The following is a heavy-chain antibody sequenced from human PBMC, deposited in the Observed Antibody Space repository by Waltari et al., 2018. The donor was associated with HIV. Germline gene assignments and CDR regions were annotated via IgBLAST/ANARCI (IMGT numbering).Heavy chain of an antibody. CDR1: GYSFSNYW. CDR3: ARHLTQMATIPYAFDI. D-gene: IGHD5-12*01. J-gene: IGHJ3*02. Sequence: EEQLEQSGAEVKKPGESLKISCKGSGYSFSNYWIGWVRQMPGKGLEWMGIIFPGDSDTRYSPSFQGQVTISVDKSITTAYLQWSRLKASDTAMYYCARHLTQMATIPYAFDIWGQGTMVTVSS. CDR2: IFPGDSDT. V-gene: IGHV5-51*01.